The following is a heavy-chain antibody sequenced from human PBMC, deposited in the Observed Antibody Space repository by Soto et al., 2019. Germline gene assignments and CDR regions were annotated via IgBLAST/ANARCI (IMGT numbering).Heavy chain of an antibody. CDR3: AVDMYARSSVL. CDR1: GGSISSYY. J-gene: IGHJ4*02. CDR2: IYYSGST. Sequence: SETLSLTCTVSGGSISSYYWSWIRQPPGKGLEWIGSIYYSGSTYYNSSLKSRVTISVDTSKNQFFLKLSSVTAADTAVYYCAVDMYARSSVLWGQGTLVTVSS. D-gene: IGHD6-6*01. V-gene: IGHV4-59*05.